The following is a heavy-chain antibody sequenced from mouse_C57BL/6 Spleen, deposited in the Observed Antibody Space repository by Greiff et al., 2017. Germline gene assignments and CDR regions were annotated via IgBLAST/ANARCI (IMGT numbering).Heavy chain of an antibody. CDR1: GYSFTDYN. J-gene: IGHJ4*01. Sequence: EVKLMESGPELVKPGASVKISCKASGYSFTDYNMNWVKQSNGKSLEWIGVINPNCGTTSYNQKFKGKATLTVDQSSSTAYMQLNSLTSEDSAVYYCARSMVTSSLYYAMDYWGQGTSVTVSS. CDR2: INPNCGTT. D-gene: IGHD2-2*01. V-gene: IGHV1-39*01. CDR3: ARSMVTSSLYYAMDY.